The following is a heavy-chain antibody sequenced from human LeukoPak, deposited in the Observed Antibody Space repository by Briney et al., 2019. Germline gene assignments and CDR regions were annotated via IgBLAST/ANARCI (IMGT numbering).Heavy chain of an antibody. D-gene: IGHD2-15*01. J-gene: IGHJ5*02. V-gene: IGHV1-69*13. CDR1: GGTFSSYA. Sequence: SVKVSCKASGGTFSSYAISWVRQAPGQGLEWMGGIIPIFGTANYAQKFQGRVTITADESTSTAYMELSSLRSDDTAVYYCATDHDSAPRPWFDPWGQGTLVTVSS. CDR2: IIPIFGTA. CDR3: ATDHDSAPRPWFDP.